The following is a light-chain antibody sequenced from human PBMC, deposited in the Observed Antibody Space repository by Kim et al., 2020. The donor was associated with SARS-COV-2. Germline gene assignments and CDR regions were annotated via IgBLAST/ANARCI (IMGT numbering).Light chain of an antibody. CDR1: QDINNY. CDR3: QQYDALYT. Sequence: DIQMTQSPSSLSASVGDRVSITCQASQDINNYVNWYQQKPGKAPKLLIYDASNLETGVPSRFSGSGYGTDFTFTINSLQPEDIATYYSQQYDALYTFGQGTKLEIK. CDR2: DAS. V-gene: IGKV1-33*01. J-gene: IGKJ2*01.